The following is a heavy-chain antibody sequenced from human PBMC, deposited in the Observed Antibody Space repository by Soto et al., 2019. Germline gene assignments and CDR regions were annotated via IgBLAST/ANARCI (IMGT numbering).Heavy chain of an antibody. J-gene: IGHJ6*02. CDR1: GGSISSYY. Sequence: SETLSLTCTVSGGSISSYYWSWIRQPPGKGLVWMGNIYYSGNHHSNPSLKSRVNISGGTSKNQFSLKLRSVPAADTAVYYCASLNYGFWSGYGSHYYYGMDVWGQGTTVTVSS. CDR3: ASLNYGFWSGYGSHYYYGMDV. D-gene: IGHD3-3*01. CDR2: IYYSGNH. V-gene: IGHV4-59*01.